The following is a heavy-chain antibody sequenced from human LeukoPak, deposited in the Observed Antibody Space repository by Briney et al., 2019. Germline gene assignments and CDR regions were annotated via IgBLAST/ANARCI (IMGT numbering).Heavy chain of an antibody. D-gene: IGHD1-7*01. J-gene: IGHJ6*03. CDR2: INDSGRT. CDR3: ARRWNYGRNYYIDV. Sequence: PSETLSLTCAVYGGSFSNYYWSWIRQPPGKGLEWIGEINDSGRTNYNPSLMSRVTVSVDTSKKQFSLRLTSVTATDTAVYYCARRWNYGRNYYIDVWSKGATVSVSS. CDR1: GGSFSNYY. V-gene: IGHV4-34*01.